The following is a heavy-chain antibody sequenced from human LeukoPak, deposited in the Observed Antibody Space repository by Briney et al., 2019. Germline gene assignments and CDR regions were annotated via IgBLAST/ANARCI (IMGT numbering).Heavy chain of an antibody. CDR1: GGSISSSSYY. J-gene: IGHJ4*02. CDR3: ARDPSLVYFDY. CDR2: IYYSGST. D-gene: IGHD3-3*02. Sequence: PSETLSLTCTVSGGSISSSSYYWGWIRQPPGKGLEWIGSIYYSGSTYYNPSLKSRVTISVDTSKNQFSLKVSSVTAADTAVYYCARDPSLVYFDYWGQGTLVTVSS. V-gene: IGHV4-39*07.